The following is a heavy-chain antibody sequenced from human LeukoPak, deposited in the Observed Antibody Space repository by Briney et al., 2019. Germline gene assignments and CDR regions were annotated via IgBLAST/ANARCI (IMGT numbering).Heavy chain of an antibody. CDR1: GFTVSSDY. J-gene: IGHJ4*02. D-gene: IGHD6-6*01. V-gene: IGHV3-66*04. Sequence: GGSLRLSCTASGFTVSSDYMSWVRQAPGKGLEWVSVIYSDDNTYYADSVKDRFTISRDNSKNTLYLQMNSLRAKDTAVYYCARLSPNAALPHFDYWGQGTLVTVSS. CDR2: IYSDDNT. CDR3: ARLSPNAALPHFDY.